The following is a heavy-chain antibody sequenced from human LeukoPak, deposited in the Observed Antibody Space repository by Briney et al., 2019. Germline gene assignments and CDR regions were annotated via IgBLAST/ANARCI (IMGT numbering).Heavy chain of an antibody. J-gene: IGHJ6*02. CDR1: GFTFSSYS. V-gene: IGHV3-21*01. CDR3: ARDYYDSGSYSYYYYYGMDV. D-gene: IGHD3-10*01. Sequence: GGSLRLSCAAAGFTFSSYSMNWVRQAPGKGLEWVSSISSRSSFIYYADSVKGRFTISRDNDKNSMFLQMNSLRAEDTSIYYCARDYYDSGSYSYYYYYGMDVWGQGTTVTVSS. CDR2: ISSRSSFI.